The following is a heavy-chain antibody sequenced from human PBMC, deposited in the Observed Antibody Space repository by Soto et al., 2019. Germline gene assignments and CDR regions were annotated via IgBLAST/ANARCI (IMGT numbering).Heavy chain of an antibody. CDR3: ARHVSVTGYYYGSGSYYPFYYYYGMDV. CDR1: GGSISSYY. D-gene: IGHD3-10*01. Sequence: SSETLSLTCTVSGGSISSYYWSWIRQPPGKGLEWIGYIYYSGSTNYNPSLKSRVTISVDTSKNQFSLKLSSVTAADTAVYYCARHVSVTGYYYGSGSYYPFYYYYGMDVWGQGTTVTAP. CDR2: IYYSGST. J-gene: IGHJ6*02. V-gene: IGHV4-59*08.